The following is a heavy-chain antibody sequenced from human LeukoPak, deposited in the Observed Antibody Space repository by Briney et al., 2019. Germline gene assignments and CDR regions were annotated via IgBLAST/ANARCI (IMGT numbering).Heavy chain of an antibody. CDR1: GFTFGDYA. Sequence: GGSLRLSCTASGFTFGDYAMSWFRQAPGKGLEWVGFIRSKAYGGTTEYAASVKGRFTISRDDSKSIAYLQMNSLKAEDTAVYYCTRDNYDIPMVTPLFDYWGQGTLVTVSS. D-gene: IGHD3-9*01. CDR2: IRSKAYGGTT. V-gene: IGHV3-49*03. J-gene: IGHJ4*02. CDR3: TRDNYDIPMVTPLFDY.